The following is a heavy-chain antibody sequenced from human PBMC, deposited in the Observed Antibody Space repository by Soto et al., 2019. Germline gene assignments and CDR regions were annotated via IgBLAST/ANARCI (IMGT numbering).Heavy chain of an antibody. CDR3: ARAPVRFLEWLPQYYYGMDV. CDR1: GFTFSSYS. J-gene: IGHJ6*02. D-gene: IGHD3-3*01. CDR2: ISSSSSTI. Sequence: EVQLVESGGGLVQPGGSLRLSCAASGFTFSSYSMNWVRQAPGKGLEWVSYISSSSSTIYYADSVKGRFTISRDNAKNSLYLQMNSLRDEDTAVYYCARAPVRFLEWLPQYYYGMDVWGQGTTVTVSS. V-gene: IGHV3-48*02.